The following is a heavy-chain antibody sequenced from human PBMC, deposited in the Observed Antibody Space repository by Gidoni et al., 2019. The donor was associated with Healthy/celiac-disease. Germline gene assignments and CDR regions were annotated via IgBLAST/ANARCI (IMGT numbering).Heavy chain of an antibody. Sequence: ESGGGLVQPGGSLKLSCAASGFTFSGSAMHWVRQASGKGLEWVGRIRSKANSYATAYAASVKGRFTISRDDSKNTAYLQMNSLKTEDTAVYYCAYDFWSGYYIEGYYYYGMDVWGQGTTVTVSS. CDR1: GFTFSGSA. CDR3: AYDFWSGYYIEGYYYYGMDV. CDR2: IRSKANSYAT. J-gene: IGHJ6*02. V-gene: IGHV3-73*02. D-gene: IGHD3-3*01.